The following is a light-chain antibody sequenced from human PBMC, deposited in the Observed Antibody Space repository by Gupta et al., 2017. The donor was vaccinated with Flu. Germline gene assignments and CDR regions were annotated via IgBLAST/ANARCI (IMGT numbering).Light chain of an antibody. CDR3: QQRSNWPLLT. CDR2: DAS. Sequence: EIVLPQSPATLSLSPGETATLSCRASQSVSSYLAWYQQKPGQAPRLLIYDASNRATGIPARFSGSGSGTDFTLTISSLEPEDFAVYYCQQRSNWPLLTFGGGTKVEIK. V-gene: IGKV3-11*01. CDR1: QSVSSY. J-gene: IGKJ4*01.